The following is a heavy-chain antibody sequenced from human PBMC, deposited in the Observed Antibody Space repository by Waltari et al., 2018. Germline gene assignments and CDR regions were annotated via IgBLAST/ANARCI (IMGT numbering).Heavy chain of an antibody. CDR3: ATRPASGSFDY. Sequence: QVQLVQSGAEVKKPGASVKVSCKVSGYTLTELSMHWVRPAPGKGLEWMGGFDPEDCETIYAQKLQSRVTMTEDTSTDTAYVELSSLSSEDTGVYYCATRPASGSFDYWGQGTLVTVSS. V-gene: IGHV1-24*01. CDR2: FDPEDCET. D-gene: IGHD1-26*01. CDR1: GYTLTELS. J-gene: IGHJ4*02.